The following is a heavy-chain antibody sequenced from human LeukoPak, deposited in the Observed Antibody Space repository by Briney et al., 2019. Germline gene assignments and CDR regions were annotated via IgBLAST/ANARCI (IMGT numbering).Heavy chain of an antibody. CDR1: GFTFSSYA. CDR3: AKEGQYYDSSGYIDY. Sequence: GGSLRLSCAASGFTFSSYAMSWVRQAPGKGLEWVSAISGSGGSTYYADSVKGRFTISRDNSKNALYLQMNSLRAEDTAVYYCAKEGQYYDSSGYIDYWGQGTLVTVSS. CDR2: ISGSGGST. J-gene: IGHJ4*02. V-gene: IGHV3-23*01. D-gene: IGHD3-22*01.